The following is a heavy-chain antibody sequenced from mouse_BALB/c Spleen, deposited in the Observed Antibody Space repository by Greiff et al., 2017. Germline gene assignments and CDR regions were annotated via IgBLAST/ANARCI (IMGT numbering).Heavy chain of an antibody. CDR3: ARLLRRYYAMDY. CDR2: ISSGGGST. CDR1: GFTFSSYD. D-gene: IGHD1-1*01. V-gene: IGHV5-12-1*01. J-gene: IGHJ4*01. Sequence: EVMLVESGGGLVKPGGSLKLSCAASGFTFSSYDMSWVRQTPEKRLEWVAYISSGGGSTYYPDTVKGRFTISRDNAKNTLYLQMSSLKSEDTAMYYCARLLRRYYAMDYWGQGTSVTVSS.